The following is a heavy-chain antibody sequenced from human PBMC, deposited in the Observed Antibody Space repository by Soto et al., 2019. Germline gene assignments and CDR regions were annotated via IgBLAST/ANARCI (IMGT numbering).Heavy chain of an antibody. CDR1: GYTFTSYY. J-gene: IGHJ6*02. D-gene: IGHD3-3*01. CDR3: ARDRGPVLRFLEWLTNGMDV. Sequence: GASVKVSCKASGYTFTSYYMHWVRQAPRQGLEWMGIINPSGGSTSYAQKFQGRVTMTRDTSTSTVYMELSSLRSEDTAVYYCARDRGPVLRFLEWLTNGMDVWGQGTTVTVS. CDR2: INPSGGST. V-gene: IGHV1-46*01.